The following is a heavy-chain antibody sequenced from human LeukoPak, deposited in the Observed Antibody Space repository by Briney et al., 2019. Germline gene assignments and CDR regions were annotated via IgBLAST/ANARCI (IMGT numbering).Heavy chain of an antibody. Sequence: GGSLRLSCAVSGFTFSSYAMNWVRQAPGKGLEWLSAISGSGSDTYYADSLKGRFTISRDNSKNTLYLQMNSLRAEDTAVYYCARDSSTTVTGAFDIWGQGTMVTVSS. CDR2: ISGSGSDT. CDR1: GFTFSSYA. J-gene: IGHJ3*02. D-gene: IGHD4-17*01. V-gene: IGHV3-23*01. CDR3: ARDSSTTVTGAFDI.